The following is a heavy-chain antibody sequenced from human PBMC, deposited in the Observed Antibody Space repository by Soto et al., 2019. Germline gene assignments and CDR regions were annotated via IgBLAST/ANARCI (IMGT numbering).Heavy chain of an antibody. D-gene: IGHD5-12*01. CDR2: MNTSSGNT. J-gene: IGHJ5*02. CDR1: GYTFTSYD. V-gene: IGHV1-8*01. Sequence: ASVKVSCKASGYTFTSYDINWVRQATGQGLEWMGWMNTSSGNTGYAQKFQGRVTMTRNTSISTAYMELSSLRSEDTAVYYCARIRIVATMGTFDPWGQGTLVTVSS. CDR3: ARIRIVATMGTFDP.